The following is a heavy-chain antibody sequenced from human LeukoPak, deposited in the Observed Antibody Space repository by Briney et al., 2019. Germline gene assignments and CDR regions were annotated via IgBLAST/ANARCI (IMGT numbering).Heavy chain of an antibody. D-gene: IGHD6-19*01. CDR1: GFTFRSYE. CDR3: AREIAVAGTTGDYDI. CDR2: ISSSGSGI. Sequence: QPGGSLRLSCAASGFTFRSYEMNRVRQAPGKGLEWVSYISSSGSGIHYADSVKGRFIISRDNAKNSLYLQMNSLRAEDTAVYYCAREIAVAGTTGDYDIWGQGTMVTVSP. J-gene: IGHJ3*02. V-gene: IGHV3-48*03.